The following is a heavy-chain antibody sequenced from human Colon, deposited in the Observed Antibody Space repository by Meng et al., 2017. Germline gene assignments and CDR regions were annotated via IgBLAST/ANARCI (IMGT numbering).Heavy chain of an antibody. CDR3: SRGVVAGAMVWFDP. CDR1: GGSINSSNW. V-gene: IGHV4-4*02. CDR2: IYHGGNT. J-gene: IGHJ5*02. D-gene: IGHD2-2*01. Sequence: QGQLQESGPGLGKPSGTLSLTGAVSGGSINSSNWWLWVRQPPGKGLEWLGEIYHGGNTNYNPSLKSRVALSLDKSKNQFSLRLTSVTAADTAMYYCSRGVVAGAMVWFDPWGPGTRVTVSS.